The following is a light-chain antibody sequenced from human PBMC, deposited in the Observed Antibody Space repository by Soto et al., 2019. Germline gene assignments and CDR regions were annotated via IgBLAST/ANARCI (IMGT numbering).Light chain of an antibody. V-gene: IGKV3-15*01. CDR2: GAS. J-gene: IGKJ4*02. Sequence: EIVMTQSPATPPVSPGERATLSCRASQSVSFNLAWYQQKPGQTPRLLIYGASTRATGIPDRFSGSGSGTEFILTISSLQSEDFAVYYCQQYTDWPLTVGGGTKVDIK. CDR3: QQYTDWPLT. CDR1: QSVSFN.